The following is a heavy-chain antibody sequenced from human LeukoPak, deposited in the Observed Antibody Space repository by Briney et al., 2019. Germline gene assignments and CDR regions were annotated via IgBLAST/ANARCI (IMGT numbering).Heavy chain of an antibody. CDR1: GYTFTSYY. CDR3: ARPLRSNDGMDV. D-gene: IGHD2-8*01. J-gene: IGHJ6*02. V-gene: IGHV1-46*01. Sequence: GASVKVSCKASGYTFTSYYMHWVRQAPGQGLEWMGIINPSGGSTSYAQKFQGRVTMTRDTSTSTVYMELSSLRSEDTAAYYCARPLRSNDGMDVWGQGTTVTVSS. CDR2: INPSGGST.